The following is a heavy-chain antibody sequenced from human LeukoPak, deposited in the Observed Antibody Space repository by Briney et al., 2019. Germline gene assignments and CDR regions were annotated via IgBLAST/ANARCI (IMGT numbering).Heavy chain of an antibody. J-gene: IGHJ4*02. CDR3: VRVSNYDYVWGSYRLYYFDY. CDR2: IYYSGST. V-gene: IGHV4-59*08. D-gene: IGHD3-16*02. Sequence: SETLSLTCTVSGGSISSYYWSWIRQPPGKGLEWIGYIYYSGSTNYNPSLKSRVTISVDTSRNQFSLKLSSVTAADTAVYYCVRVSNYDYVWGSYRLYYFDYWGQGTLVTVSS. CDR1: GGSISSYY.